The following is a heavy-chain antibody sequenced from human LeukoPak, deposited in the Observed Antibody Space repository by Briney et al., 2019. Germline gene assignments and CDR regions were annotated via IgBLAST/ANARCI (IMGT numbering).Heavy chain of an antibody. J-gene: IGHJ6*02. V-gene: IGHV3-15*01. CDR1: GFTFSNAW. CDR2: IKSKTDGGTT. D-gene: IGHD5-18*01. CDR3: HIQLWLENWGMDV. Sequence: GGSLRLSCAASGFTFSNAWMSWVRQAPGKGLEWVGRIKSKTDGGTTDYAAPVKGRFTISRDDSKNTLYLQTNSLKTEDTAVYYRHIQLWLENWGMDVWGQGTTVTVSS.